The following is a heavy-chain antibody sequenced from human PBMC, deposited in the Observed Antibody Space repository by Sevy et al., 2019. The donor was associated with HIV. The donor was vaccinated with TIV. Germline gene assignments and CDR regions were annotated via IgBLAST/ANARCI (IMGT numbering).Heavy chain of an antibody. CDR3: AGVHTYYYGSATYFDS. Sequence: ASVKVSCKASGYTFSSNGITWVRQAPGQGLEWMGWIGLYNGNSNYAQKFRDRVTMTADTSTSTAYMELRSLRSNDTAAYYCAGVHTYYYGSATYFDSWGQGSLVTVSS. D-gene: IGHD3-10*01. CDR2: IGLYNGNS. CDR1: GYTFSSNG. V-gene: IGHV1-18*01. J-gene: IGHJ4*02.